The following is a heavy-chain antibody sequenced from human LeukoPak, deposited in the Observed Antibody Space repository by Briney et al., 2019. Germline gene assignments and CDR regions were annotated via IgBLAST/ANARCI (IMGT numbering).Heavy chain of an antibody. D-gene: IGHD2-2*01. Sequence: PGGSLRLSCAASGFTFSSYAMSWVRQAPGKGLEWVSAISGSGGSTYYADSVKGRFTISRDNSKNTLYLQMNSLRAEDTAVYYCASSAVVVPAAKLYFQHWGQGTLVTVSS. V-gene: IGHV3-23*01. CDR3: ASSAVVVPAAKLYFQH. CDR2: ISGSGGST. CDR1: GFTFSSYA. J-gene: IGHJ1*01.